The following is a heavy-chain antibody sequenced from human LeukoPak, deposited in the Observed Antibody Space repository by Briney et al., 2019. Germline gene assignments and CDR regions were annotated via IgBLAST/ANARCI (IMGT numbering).Heavy chain of an antibody. CDR3: TRDLKGYYYDSSGYSLFDY. D-gene: IGHD3-22*01. V-gene: IGHV3-49*03. CDR2: IRSKAYGGTT. CDR1: GFTFGDYA. J-gene: IGHJ4*02. Sequence: GGSLRLSCTASGFTFGDYAMSWFRQAPGKGLEWVGFIRSKAYGGTTEYAASVKGRFAISRDDSKSIAYLQMNSLKTEDTAVYYCTRDLKGYYYDSSGYSLFDYWGQGTLVTVSS.